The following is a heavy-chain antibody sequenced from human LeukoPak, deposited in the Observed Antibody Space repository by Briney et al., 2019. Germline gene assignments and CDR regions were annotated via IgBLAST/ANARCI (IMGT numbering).Heavy chain of an antibody. D-gene: IGHD1-26*01. Sequence: PGGSLRLSCAASGFTFSSYAMHWVRQAPGKGLEWVAFIRYDGSNKYYADSVKGRFTISRDNSKNTLYLQMNSLRAEDTAVYYCARDAYSGSYPLDYWGQGTLVTVSS. CDR1: GFTFSSYA. J-gene: IGHJ4*02. V-gene: IGHV3-30*02. CDR3: ARDAYSGSYPLDY. CDR2: IRYDGSNK.